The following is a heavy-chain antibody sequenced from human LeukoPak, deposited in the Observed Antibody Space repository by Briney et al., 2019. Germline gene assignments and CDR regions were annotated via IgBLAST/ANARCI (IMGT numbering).Heavy chain of an antibody. Sequence: PETLSLTCAVYGGSFSGYYWSWIRQPPGKGLEWIGEINHSGSTNYNPSLKSRVTISVDTSRNQFSLKLSSVTAADTAVYYCARGLPVLRYFDWRLDYWGQGTLVTVSS. J-gene: IGHJ4*02. V-gene: IGHV4-34*01. D-gene: IGHD3-9*01. CDR3: ARGLPVLRYFDWRLDY. CDR1: GGSFSGYY. CDR2: INHSGST.